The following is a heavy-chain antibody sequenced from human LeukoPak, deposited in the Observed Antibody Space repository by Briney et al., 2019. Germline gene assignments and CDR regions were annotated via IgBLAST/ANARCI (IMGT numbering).Heavy chain of an antibody. Sequence: PGGSLRLSCAASGFTSSSYSMNWVRQAPGKGLEWVSSISSSSSYIYYADSVKGRFTISRDNAKNSLYLQMNSLRAEDTAVYYCASYGDYYDSSGYIKEYWGQGTLVTVSS. J-gene: IGHJ4*02. CDR1: GFTSSSYS. CDR2: ISSSSSYI. V-gene: IGHV3-21*01. D-gene: IGHD3-22*01. CDR3: ASYGDYYDSSGYIKEY.